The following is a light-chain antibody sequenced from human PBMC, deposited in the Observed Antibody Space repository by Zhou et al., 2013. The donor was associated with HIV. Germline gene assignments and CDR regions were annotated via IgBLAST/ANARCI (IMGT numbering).Light chain of an antibody. CDR2: GAS. Sequence: EVLMTQSPVTLSVSPGARATLSCRASQSVDTYLAWYQQRPGQPPKLLIYGASTRATGIPDRFSGGGSGTDFTLIISRLEPEDFAVYYCQQYNNWPPLTFGGGTRVEIK. CDR1: QSVDTY. J-gene: IGKJ4*01. V-gene: IGKV3D-15*01. CDR3: QQYNNWPPLT.